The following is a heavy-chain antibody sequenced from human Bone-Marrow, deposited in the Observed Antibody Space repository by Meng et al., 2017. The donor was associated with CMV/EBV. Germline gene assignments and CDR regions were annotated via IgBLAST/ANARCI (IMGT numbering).Heavy chain of an antibody. CDR3: ARGLRTYYYDSSGYKEPLAYGMDV. Sequence: ASVKVSCKASGYTFTSYDINWVRQATGQGLEWMGWMNPNSGNTGYAQKFQGRVTITRNTSISTAYMELSSLRSEDTAVYYCARGLRTYYYDSSGYKEPLAYGMDVWGQGTTVTVYS. J-gene: IGHJ6*01. D-gene: IGHD3-22*01. CDR2: MNPNSGNT. CDR1: GYTFTSYD. V-gene: IGHV1-8*03.